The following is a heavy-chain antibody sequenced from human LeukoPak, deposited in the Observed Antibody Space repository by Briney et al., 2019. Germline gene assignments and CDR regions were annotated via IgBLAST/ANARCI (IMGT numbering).Heavy chain of an antibody. V-gene: IGHV4-38-2*02. Sequence: PSETLSLTCTVSGYSISSGYYWGWIRQPPGKGLEWIGSIYHSGSTYYNPSLKSRVTISVDTSKNQFSLKLSSVTAADTAVYYCARGNWNDGWFDPWGQGTLVTVSS. D-gene: IGHD1-1*01. CDR3: ARGNWNDGWFDP. CDR1: GYSISSGYY. J-gene: IGHJ5*02. CDR2: IYHSGST.